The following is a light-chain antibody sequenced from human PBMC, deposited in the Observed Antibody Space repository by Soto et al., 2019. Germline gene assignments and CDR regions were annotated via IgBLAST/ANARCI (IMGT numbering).Light chain of an antibody. CDR3: QQLNSYRVT. J-gene: IGKJ5*01. Sequence: DIPLTQSPSFLSASVGDRVTITCRASQGISSYLAWYQQKPGKAPKILIYAASTLQSGVPSRFSGSGSGTEFTPTISSLQPEDFATYYCQQLNSYRVTFGQGTRLEIK. V-gene: IGKV1-9*01. CDR2: AAS. CDR1: QGISSY.